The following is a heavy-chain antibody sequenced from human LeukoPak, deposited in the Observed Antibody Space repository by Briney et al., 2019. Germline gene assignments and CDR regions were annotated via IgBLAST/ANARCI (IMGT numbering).Heavy chain of an antibody. CDR1: GFTVSSNY. J-gene: IGHJ3*02. V-gene: IGHV3-53*01. Sequence: GGSLRLSCAASGFTVSSNYMSWVRQAPGKGLEWVSVIYSGGSTYYADSVKGRFTISRDNSMNTLYLQMNSLRAEDTAVYYCASNEEIYGDSAIWGQGTMVTVSS. CDR2: IYSGGST. CDR3: ASNEEIYGDSAI. D-gene: IGHD4-17*01.